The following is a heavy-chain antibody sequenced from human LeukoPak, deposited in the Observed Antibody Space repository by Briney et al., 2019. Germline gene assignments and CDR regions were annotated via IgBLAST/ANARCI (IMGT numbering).Heavy chain of an antibody. CDR1: GFTFSNYV. Sequence: PGGSLRLSCAASGFTFSNYVMHWVRQAPGKGLEWVALIRYDGSDKYYGDSVKGRFTISRDSSKNTLYLQMNSLRAEDTAVYYCANEKAAAGDWGQGTLVTVSS. CDR2: IRYDGSDK. J-gene: IGHJ4*02. V-gene: IGHV3-30*02. CDR3: ANEKAAAGD. D-gene: IGHD6-13*01.